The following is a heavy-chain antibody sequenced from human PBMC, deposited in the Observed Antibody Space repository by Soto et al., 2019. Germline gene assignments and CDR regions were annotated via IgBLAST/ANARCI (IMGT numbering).Heavy chain of an antibody. Sequence: ASVKVSCKASGGTFSSYTISWVRQAPGQGLEWMGRIIPILGIANYAQKFQGRVTITADKSTSTAYMELSSLRSEDTAVYYCEMVVAARYYYYYYMDVWGKGTTVTVSS. CDR1: GGTFSSYT. J-gene: IGHJ6*03. D-gene: IGHD2-15*01. CDR3: EMVVAARYYYYYYMDV. CDR2: IIPILGIA. V-gene: IGHV1-69*02.